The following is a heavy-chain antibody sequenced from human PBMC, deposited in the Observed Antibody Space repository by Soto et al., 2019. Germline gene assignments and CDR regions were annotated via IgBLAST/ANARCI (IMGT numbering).Heavy chain of an antibody. CDR3: ARHFSVDHFDY. J-gene: IGHJ4*02. CDR1: GDSITSNSYF. V-gene: IGHV4-39*01. CDR2: IYYSGTT. D-gene: IGHD3-9*01. Sequence: PLETLSLTCTVSGDSITSNSYFWAWIRQPPGKGLEWIGSIYYSGTTYHNPSLKSRVTISVDRSNNQFSLKLTSVTAADTAVYYCARHFSVDHFDYWGQGALVTVSS.